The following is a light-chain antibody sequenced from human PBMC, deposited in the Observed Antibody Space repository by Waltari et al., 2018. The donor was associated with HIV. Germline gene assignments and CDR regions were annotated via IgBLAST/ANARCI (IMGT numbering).Light chain of an antibody. CDR1: TSNIGRTY. CDR3: ASWDDGLSGHV. CDR2: RNE. V-gene: IGLV1-47*01. J-gene: IGLJ1*01. Sequence: QPVLTPPLSASETPGQSLNISCSGCTSNIGRTYFSWYQQVPHMAPKLLVYRNEQRPSGVSDRFSGSRSGTSASLVISGLRAEDEAHYYCASWDDGLSGHVFGSGTTVFVL.